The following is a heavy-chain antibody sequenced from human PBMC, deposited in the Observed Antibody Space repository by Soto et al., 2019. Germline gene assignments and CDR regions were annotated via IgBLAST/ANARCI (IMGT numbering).Heavy chain of an antibody. D-gene: IGHD2-2*01. CDR2: ISSSSSTI. Sequence: GGSLRLSCAASGFTFSSYSMNWVRQAPGKGLEWVSYISSSSSTIYYADSVKGRFTISRDNAKNTLYLQMNSLRAEDTAVYYCARVGSSCISTSCYVWGQGTLVTVSS. V-gene: IGHV3-48*04. J-gene: IGHJ4*02. CDR1: GFTFSSYS. CDR3: ARVGSSCISTSCYV.